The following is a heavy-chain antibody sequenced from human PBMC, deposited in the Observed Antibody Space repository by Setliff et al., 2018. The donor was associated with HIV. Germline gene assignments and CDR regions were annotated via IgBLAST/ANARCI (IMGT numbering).Heavy chain of an antibody. D-gene: IGHD2-15*01. J-gene: IGHJ3*02. Sequence: TLSLTCTVSGGSISSGSYYWSWIRQPAGKGLEWIGHIYTSGGTNYNPSLKSRVTISVDTSKNQFSLKLSSVTAADTAVYYCARASSRLNCSGGSCYRAPYAFDIWGQGTMVTVS. CDR3: ARASSRLNCSGGSCYRAPYAFDI. V-gene: IGHV4-61*09. CDR1: GGSISSGSYY. CDR2: IYTSGGT.